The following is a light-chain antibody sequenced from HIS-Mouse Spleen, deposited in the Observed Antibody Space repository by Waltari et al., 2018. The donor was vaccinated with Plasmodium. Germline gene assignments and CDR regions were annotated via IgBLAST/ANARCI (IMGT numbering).Light chain of an antibody. CDR2: LNSDGSH. CDR1: SAHSSYA. V-gene: IGLV4-69*01. CDR3: QTWGTGFWV. Sequence: QLVLTQSPSASASLGASVKLTCTLSSAHSSYAIAWHQQPPEKGPRYLLKLNSDGSHNKGDGIPDRFSGSSSGAERYLTISSLQSEDEADYYCQTWGTGFWVFGGGTKLTVL. J-gene: IGLJ3*02.